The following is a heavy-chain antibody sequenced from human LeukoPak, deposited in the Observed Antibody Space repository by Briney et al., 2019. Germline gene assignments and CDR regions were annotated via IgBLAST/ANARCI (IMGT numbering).Heavy chain of an antibody. V-gene: IGHV1-69*01. CDR2: IIPIFGTA. CDR3: ARDSHDYTSS. J-gene: IGHJ4*02. D-gene: IGHD2-2*02. Sequence: ASVKVSCKASGGTLSSYAISWVRQAPGQGLEWMGGIIPIFGTANYAQKFQGRVTITADESTGTAYMELSSLRSEDTAVYYCARDSHDYTSSWGQGTLVTVSS. CDR1: GGTLSSYA.